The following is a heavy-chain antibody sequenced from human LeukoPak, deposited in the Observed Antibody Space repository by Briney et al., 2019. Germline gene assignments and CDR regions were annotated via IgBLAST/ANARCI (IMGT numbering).Heavy chain of an antibody. V-gene: IGHV4-34*01. CDR2: INHSGST. J-gene: IGHJ4*02. Sequence: SETLSLTCAVYGGSFSGYFWTWIRQPPGKGLEWIGEINHSGSTNYNPSLKSRVTISVDKSKNQFSLKLSSVTAADTAVYYCARDLTRSGYFDYWGQGTLVTVSS. CDR1: GGSFSGYF. D-gene: IGHD4/OR15-4a*01. CDR3: ARDLTRSGYFDY.